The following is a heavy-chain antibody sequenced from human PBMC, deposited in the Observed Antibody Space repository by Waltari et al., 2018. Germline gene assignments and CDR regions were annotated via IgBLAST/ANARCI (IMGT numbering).Heavy chain of an antibody. CDR3: ARPGYSSGWYGEFYY. D-gene: IGHD6-19*01. CDR2: ICPSDSDT. CDR1: GYSFTSYW. Sequence: EVQLVQSGAEVKKPGESLKISCKGSGYSFTSYWTGWVRQMPGKGLEWMEIICPSDSDTRYSPSFQGQVTSSADKSISTAYLQWSSLKASDTAMYYCARPGYSSGWYGEFYYWVQGTLVTVSS. J-gene: IGHJ4*02. V-gene: IGHV5-51*01.